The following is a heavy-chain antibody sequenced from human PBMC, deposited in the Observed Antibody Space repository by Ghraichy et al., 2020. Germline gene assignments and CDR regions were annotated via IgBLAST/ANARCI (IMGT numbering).Heavy chain of an antibody. J-gene: IGHJ4*02. CDR1: GGSISNTNW. Sequence: TLSLTCAVSGGSISNTNWWGWVRQPPGKGLEWIGEIFHSGSGNYNPSLKSRVTISVDKSNNQFSLNLNSVTAADTALYYCVSLTTDAPKAAYWGQGALVTVSS. V-gene: IGHV4-4*02. CDR3: VSLTTDAPKAAY. CDR2: IFHSGSG. D-gene: IGHD3-9*01.